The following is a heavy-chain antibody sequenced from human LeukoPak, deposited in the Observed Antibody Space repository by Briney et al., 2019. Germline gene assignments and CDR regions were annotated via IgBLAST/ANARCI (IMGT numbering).Heavy chain of an antibody. D-gene: IGHD3-3*01. CDR1: GGSFSGYY. V-gene: IGHV4-34*01. Sequence: SETLSLTCAVYGGSFSGYYWSWIRQPPGKGLEWIGEINHSGSTNYNPSLKSRVTISVDTSKNQFSLKLSSVTAADTAVYYCARGARSGYYDYWGQGTLVTVSS. J-gene: IGHJ4*02. CDR2: INHSGST. CDR3: ARGARSGYYDY.